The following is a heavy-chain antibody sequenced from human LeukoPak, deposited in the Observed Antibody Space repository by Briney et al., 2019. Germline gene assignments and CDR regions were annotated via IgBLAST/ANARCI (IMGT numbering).Heavy chain of an antibody. J-gene: IGHJ6*02. D-gene: IGHD3-22*01. CDR1: GFTFSSYA. Sequence: GGCLRLSCAASGFTFSSYAMSWVRQAPGKGLEWGSGISGSGFSTYYADSVKGRFTISRDNSKNTLYLQMKSLRAEDTAVYYCAKEGYYDSSGAPRRLFYYGMDVWGQGTTVTVSS. V-gene: IGHV3-23*01. CDR2: ISGSGFST. CDR3: AKEGYYDSSGAPRRLFYYGMDV.